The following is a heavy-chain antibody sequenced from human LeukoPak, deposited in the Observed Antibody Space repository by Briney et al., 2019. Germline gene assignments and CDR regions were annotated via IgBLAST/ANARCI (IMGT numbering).Heavy chain of an antibody. CDR2: MNPNSGNT. V-gene: IGHV1-8*01. Sequence: ASVKVSCKASGYTFTSYDTNWVRQATGQGLEWMGWMNPNSGNTGYAQKFQGRVTMTRNTSISTAYMELSSLRSEDTAVYYCARNPPRTGDFNSWGQGALVTVSS. CDR1: GYTFTSYD. D-gene: IGHD7-27*01. J-gene: IGHJ4*02. CDR3: ARNPPRTGDFNS.